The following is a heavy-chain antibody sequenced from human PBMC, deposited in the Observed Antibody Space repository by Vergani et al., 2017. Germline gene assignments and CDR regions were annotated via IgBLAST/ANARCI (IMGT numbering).Heavy chain of an antibody. CDR1: GGSISSNSYY. CDR3: ARGPDLGVFDY. J-gene: IGHJ4*02. V-gene: IGHV4-61*01. CDR2: IYYSGST. D-gene: IGHD3-16*01. Sequence: QLQLQESGPGLVKPSETLSLTCTVSGGSISSNSYYWSWIRQPPGKGLEWIGYIYYSGSTNYNPSLKSRVTISVDTSKNQFSLKLSSVTAADTAVYYCARGPDLGVFDYWGQGTLVTVSS.